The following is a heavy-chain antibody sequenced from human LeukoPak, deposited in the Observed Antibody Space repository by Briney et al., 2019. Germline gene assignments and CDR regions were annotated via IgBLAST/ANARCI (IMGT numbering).Heavy chain of an antibody. CDR2: ISSSGSTR. CDR1: GFTFSHYE. CDR3: ARDPFRDYDSSGYFDF. J-gene: IGHJ4*02. D-gene: IGHD3-22*01. V-gene: IGHV3-48*03. Sequence: GGSLRLSCTTSGFTFSHYEMNWVRQAPGKGLEWVSYISSSGSTRYYADSVKGRFPISRDNAKNSLHLQMNSLRAEDTAVYYCARDPFRDYDSSGYFDFWGQGTPVTVSS.